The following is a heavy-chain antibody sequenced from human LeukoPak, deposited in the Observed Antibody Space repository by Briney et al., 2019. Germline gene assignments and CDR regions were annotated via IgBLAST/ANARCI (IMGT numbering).Heavy chain of an antibody. CDR3: ARDLSPWETRNPDAFDI. CDR1: GFTVSSNY. J-gene: IGHJ3*02. D-gene: IGHD1-14*01. Sequence: GGSLRLSCVASGFTVSSNYMSWVRQAPGKGLEWVSVIYSAGSTYYADSVKGRFSISRDNSKNTLYLQMNSLRVEDTAVYYCARDLSPWETRNPDAFDIWGQGTMVTVSS. CDR2: IYSAGST. V-gene: IGHV3-53*01.